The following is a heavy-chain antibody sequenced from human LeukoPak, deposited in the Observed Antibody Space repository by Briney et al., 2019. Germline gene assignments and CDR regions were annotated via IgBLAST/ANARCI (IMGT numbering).Heavy chain of an antibody. J-gene: IGHJ3*02. V-gene: IGHV3-21*01. CDR1: GFTFSSYS. D-gene: IGHD1-1*01. CDR2: ISSSSSYI. CDR3: ARVDGGGTTGVDAFDI. Sequence: GGSLRLSCAASGFTFSSYSMNWVRQAPGKGLEWVSSISSSSSYIYYADSVKGRFTISRDNAKNSLYLQMNSLRAEDTAVYYCARVDGGGTTGVDAFDIWGQGTMVTVSS.